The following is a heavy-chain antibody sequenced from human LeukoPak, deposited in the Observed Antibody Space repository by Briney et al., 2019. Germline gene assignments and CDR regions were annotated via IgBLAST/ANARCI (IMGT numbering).Heavy chain of an antibody. J-gene: IGHJ6*03. V-gene: IGHV1-8*01. Sequence: ASVKVSCKASGYTFTSYDINWVRQATGQGLEWMGWMNPNSGNTGYAQKFQGRVTMTRNTSISPAYMELSSLRSEDTAVYYCARSYFYGPGYYYYYMDVWGKGTTVTVSS. CDR2: MNPNSGNT. D-gene: IGHD4-17*01. CDR1: GYTFTSYD. CDR3: ARSYFYGPGYYYYYMDV.